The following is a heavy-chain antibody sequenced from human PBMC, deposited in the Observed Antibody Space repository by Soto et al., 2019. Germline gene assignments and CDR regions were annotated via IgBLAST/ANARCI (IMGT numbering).Heavy chain of an antibody. CDR3: AKSGSGYSYYYYSMDV. D-gene: IGHD2-15*01. Sequence: QVQLVESGGGVVQPGRSLRLSCAASGFTFSSYGMHWVRQAPGKGLEWVAVISYDGSNKYYADSVKGRFTISRDNSKNTMYLQMNSQRAEDTAVYYCAKSGSGYSYYYYSMDVWGKGTTVTVSS. J-gene: IGHJ6*03. V-gene: IGHV3-30*18. CDR1: GFTFSSYG. CDR2: ISYDGSNK.